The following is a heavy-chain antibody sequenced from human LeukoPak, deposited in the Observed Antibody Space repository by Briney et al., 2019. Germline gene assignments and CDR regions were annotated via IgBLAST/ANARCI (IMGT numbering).Heavy chain of an antibody. V-gene: IGHV3-7*04. CDR1: GFTFSSYW. J-gene: IGHJ4*02. Sequence: GGSLRLSRSASGFTFSSYWMSWVRQAPGKGLEWVANIKQDGSEKYYVDSVKGRFTISRDNAKNSLYLQMNSLRAEDTAVYYCARVTGDYGDYVRHYFDYWGQGTLVTVSS. D-gene: IGHD4-17*01. CDR2: IKQDGSEK. CDR3: ARVTGDYGDYVRHYFDY.